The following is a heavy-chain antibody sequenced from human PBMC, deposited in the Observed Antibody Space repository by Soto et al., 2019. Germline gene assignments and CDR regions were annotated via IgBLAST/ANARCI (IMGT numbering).Heavy chain of an antibody. CDR2: LYNDGST. CDR1: GGSITSNNYY. CDR3: AKVVVAATRHTDFDS. J-gene: IGHJ4*02. V-gene: IGHV4-39*01. D-gene: IGHD2-15*01. Sequence: LSLTCTVSGGSITSNNYYWSWIRQPPGKGLAWIASLYNDGSTYYSPSLKSRVTISADTSKNQFSLKLKSGTAADMAVYYCAKVVVAATRHTDFDSWGQGTLVTVSS.